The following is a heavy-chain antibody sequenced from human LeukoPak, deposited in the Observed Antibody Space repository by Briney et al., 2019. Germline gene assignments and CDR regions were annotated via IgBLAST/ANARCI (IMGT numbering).Heavy chain of an antibody. CDR3: ARRAAGTGNWFDP. CDR1: GFTFSSYS. V-gene: IGHV3-48*01. D-gene: IGHD6-13*01. CDR2: ISSSSSTI. J-gene: IGHJ5*02. Sequence: TGGSLRLSCAASGFTFSSYSMNWVRQAPGKGLEWVSYISSSSSTIYYADSVKGRFTISRDNAKNSLYLQMNSLRAEDTAVYYCARRAAGTGNWFDPWGQGTLVTVSS.